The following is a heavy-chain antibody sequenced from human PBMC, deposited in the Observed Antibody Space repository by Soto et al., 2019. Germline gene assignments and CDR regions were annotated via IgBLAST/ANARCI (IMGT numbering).Heavy chain of an antibody. CDR2: ISYDGSNK. D-gene: IGHD3-3*01. CDR1: GFTVSSYG. V-gene: IGHV3-30*03. J-gene: IGHJ6*02. CDR3: AVLRFFEWDLNPMDV. Sequence: QVQLVESGGGVVQPGRSLRLSCAASGFTVSSYGMHWVRQAPGKGLEWVAVISYDGSNKYYADSVKGRFTISRDNSKNTLYLQMNSLRAEDTAVYYCAVLRFFEWDLNPMDVWGQGTTVTVSS.